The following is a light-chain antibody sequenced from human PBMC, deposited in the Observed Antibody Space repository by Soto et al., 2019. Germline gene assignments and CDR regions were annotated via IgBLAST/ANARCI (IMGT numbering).Light chain of an antibody. J-gene: IGKJ4*02. Sequence: IVLTQSPATLSLSPGKIATLSFSASQSVISSYLAWYQQKPGQAPRLLIYGASSRATGIPARFSGSGSGTDFTLTITSLQPEDFAVYYCQQYNNWPLTFGGGTKVDIK. CDR1: QSVISSY. V-gene: IGKV3D-20*02. CDR3: QQYNNWPLT. CDR2: GAS.